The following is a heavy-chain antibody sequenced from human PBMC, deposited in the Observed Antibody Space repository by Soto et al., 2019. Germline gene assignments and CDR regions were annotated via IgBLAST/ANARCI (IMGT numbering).Heavy chain of an antibody. V-gene: IGHV4-34*01. CDR3: ARVAGGGFDSIDI. CDR1: GGSFSGYY. CDR2: INHSGST. D-gene: IGHD2-8*02. Sequence: ETLSLSCAVYGGSFSGYYWSWIRQPPGKGLEWIGEINHSGSTNYNPSLKSRVTISVDTSKNQFSLKLSSVTAADTAVYYCARVAGGGFDSIDIWGQGTLVTV. J-gene: IGHJ3*02.